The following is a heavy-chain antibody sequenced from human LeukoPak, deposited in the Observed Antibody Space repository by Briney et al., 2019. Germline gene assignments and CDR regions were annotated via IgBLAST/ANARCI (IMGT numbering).Heavy chain of an antibody. J-gene: IGHJ6*02. D-gene: IGHD3-10*01. CDR2: ISGSGGSI. Sequence: PGGSLRLSCAASGFTFSSYAMSWVRQAPGKGLEGVSAISGSGGSIYYADSVKGRFTISRDNSKNTLYLQMNSLRAEDTAVYYCAKSCYGSGSYSYYYYYGMDVWGQGTTVTVSS. CDR1: GFTFSSYA. V-gene: IGHV3-23*01. CDR3: AKSCYGSGSYSYYYYYGMDV.